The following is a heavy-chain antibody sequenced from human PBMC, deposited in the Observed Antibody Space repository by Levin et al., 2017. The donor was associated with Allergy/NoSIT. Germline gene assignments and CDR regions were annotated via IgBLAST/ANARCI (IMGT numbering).Heavy chain of an antibody. V-gene: IGHV1-2*02. Sequence: RGESLKISCKASGYSFTGYYIHWVRQAPGQGLEWMGWINPNSGGTNYAQKFQGRVTITRDTSISTTYMELSRVRSDDTAVYYCGRDYGSGYGTDVWGQGTTVTVSS. CDR2: INPNSGGT. D-gene: IGHD3-10*01. CDR3: GRDYGSGYGTDV. CDR1: GYSFTGYY. J-gene: IGHJ6*02.